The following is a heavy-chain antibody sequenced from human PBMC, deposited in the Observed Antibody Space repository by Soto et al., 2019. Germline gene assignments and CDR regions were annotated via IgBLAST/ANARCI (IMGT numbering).Heavy chain of an antibody. CDR3: ARDAVGGTETGTTFYYYGIDV. V-gene: IGHV3-30-3*01. CDR1: GFTFSSYA. Sequence: QVQLVESGGGVVQPGRSLRLSCAASGFTFSSYAMHWVRQAPGKGLEWVAVISYDGSNKYYADSVKGRFTISRDNSKNTLYLQMNSRRADDKAVYYGARDAVGGTETGTTFYYYGIDVWGQGTTVTVSS. CDR2: ISYDGSNK. D-gene: IGHD1-1*01. J-gene: IGHJ6*02.